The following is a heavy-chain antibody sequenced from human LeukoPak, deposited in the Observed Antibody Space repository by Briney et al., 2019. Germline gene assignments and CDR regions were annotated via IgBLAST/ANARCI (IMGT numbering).Heavy chain of an antibody. Sequence: PSETLSLTCTVSGGSISSGGYYWSWIRQHPGKGLEWIGYIYYSGSTYYNPSLKSRVTISVDTSKNQFSLKLSSLTAADTAVYYCARVRYGDYQIVDYWGQGTLVTVSS. D-gene: IGHD4-17*01. J-gene: IGHJ4*02. CDR1: GGSISSGGYY. CDR3: ARVRYGDYQIVDY. V-gene: IGHV4-31*03. CDR2: IYYSGST.